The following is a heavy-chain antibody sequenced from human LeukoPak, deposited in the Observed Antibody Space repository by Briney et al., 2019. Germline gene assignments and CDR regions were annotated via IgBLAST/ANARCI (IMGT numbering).Heavy chain of an antibody. CDR3: ARDHNYAFDN. V-gene: IGHV3-48*01. CDR1: GFPFIEYS. Sequence: GGSLRLSCTASGFPFIEYSMNWVRQAPGKGLEWISYIGIDSGNTKYADSVRGRFTISTDKAKSSLYLQMNSLRVEDTAVYYCARDHNYAFDNWGQGTLVSVAS. J-gene: IGHJ4*02. CDR2: IGIDSGNT. D-gene: IGHD1-1*01.